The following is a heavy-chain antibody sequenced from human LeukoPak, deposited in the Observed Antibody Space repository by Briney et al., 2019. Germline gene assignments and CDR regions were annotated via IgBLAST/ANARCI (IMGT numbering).Heavy chain of an antibody. J-gene: IGHJ4*02. D-gene: IGHD2-2*01. V-gene: IGHV3-33*01. CDR3: ARDMRDATQV. CDR2: IWYDGSNK. CDR1: GFTFSSCG. Sequence: GGSLRLSCAASGFTFSSCGMNWVRQAPGKGLEWVAVIWYDGSNKYYADSVKGRFIISRDNSKNTLYLQMNSLRAEDTAVYYCARDMRDATQVWGQGTLVTVSS.